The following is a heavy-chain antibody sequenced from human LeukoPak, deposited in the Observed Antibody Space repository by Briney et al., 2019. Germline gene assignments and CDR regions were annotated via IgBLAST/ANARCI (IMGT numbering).Heavy chain of an antibody. CDR1: GFTFSSYN. CDR3: ARAPYSNYIYYYYYMDV. Sequence: GGSLRLSCAASGFTFSSYNMNWVRQAPGKGLEWVSYISTSSSTIYYADSVKGRFTISRDNAKNSLYLQMNSLRAEDTAVYYCARAPYSNYIYYYYYMDVWGKGTTVTVSS. D-gene: IGHD4-11*01. J-gene: IGHJ6*03. CDR2: ISTSSSTI. V-gene: IGHV3-48*01.